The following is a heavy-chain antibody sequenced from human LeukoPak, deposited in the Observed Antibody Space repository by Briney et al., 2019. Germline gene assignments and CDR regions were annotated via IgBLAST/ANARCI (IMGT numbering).Heavy chain of an antibody. CDR2: IWYDGSNK. D-gene: IGHD1-14*01. V-gene: IGHV3-33*01. CDR3: ARDTGFWYFDL. CDR1: GFTFSSYG. J-gene: IGHJ2*01. Sequence: GGSLRPSCAASGFTFSSYGMHWVRQAPGKGLEWVAVIWYDGSNKYYADSVKGRFTISRDNSKNTLYLQMNSLRAEDTAVYYCARDTGFWYFDLWGRGTLVTVSS.